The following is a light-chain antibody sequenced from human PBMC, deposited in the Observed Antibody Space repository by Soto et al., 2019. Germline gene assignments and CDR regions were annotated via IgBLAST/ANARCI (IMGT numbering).Light chain of an antibody. J-gene: IGKJ5*01. Sequence: DIVMTQSPDSLAVSLGERVSINCKSSQNVLFSSNNKNYLAWYQQRPGQPPKLLINWASSRESGVPDRFSGSGSGTDFTLTISSPQAEDVAVYSCQQYYSVPITFGQGTRLEIK. CDR1: QNVLFSSNNKNY. CDR2: WAS. CDR3: QQYYSVPIT. V-gene: IGKV4-1*01.